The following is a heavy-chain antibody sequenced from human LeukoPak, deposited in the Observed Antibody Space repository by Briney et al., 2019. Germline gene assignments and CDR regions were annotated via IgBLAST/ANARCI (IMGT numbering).Heavy chain of an antibody. Sequence: ASVKASCKASGYTFTSYGISWVRQAPGQGLEWMGWISAYNGNTNYAQKLQGRVTMTTDTSTSTAYMELRSLRSDDTAVYYCARDIVVVVAAPPTWRAFDIWGQGTMVTVSS. CDR3: ARDIVVVVAAPPTWRAFDI. CDR2: ISAYNGNT. J-gene: IGHJ3*02. V-gene: IGHV1-18*01. D-gene: IGHD2-15*01. CDR1: GYTFTSYG.